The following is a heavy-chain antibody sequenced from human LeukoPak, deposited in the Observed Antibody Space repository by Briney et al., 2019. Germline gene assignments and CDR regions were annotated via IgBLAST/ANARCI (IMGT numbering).Heavy chain of an antibody. D-gene: IGHD3-9*01. J-gene: IGHJ5*02. CDR1: GGTFSSYA. CDR3: ARTFRYYDTASVFDP. CDR2: IIPIFGTA. V-gene: IGHV1-69*05. Sequence: GASVKVSCKASGGTFSSYAISWVRQAPGQGLEWMGRIIPIFGTANYAQKFQGRVTITTDESTSTAYMELSSLRSEDTAVYYCARTFRYYDTASVFDPWGQGTLDTVSS.